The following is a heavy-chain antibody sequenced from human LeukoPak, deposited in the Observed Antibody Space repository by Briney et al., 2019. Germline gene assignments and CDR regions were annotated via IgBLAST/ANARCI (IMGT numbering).Heavy chain of an antibody. D-gene: IGHD3-16*01. CDR3: AKGPVWGSGWSFDI. V-gene: IGHV3-9*01. CDR1: GFTFDVYA. CDR2: ISWNSGSM. J-gene: IGHJ3*02. Sequence: GGSLRLSCAASGFTFDVYAMHWVRQAPGKGLEWVSGISWNSGSMGYADSVKGRFTISRDNAKNSLYLQMNSLRAEDTALYYCAKGPVWGSGWSFDIWGQGTMVTVSS.